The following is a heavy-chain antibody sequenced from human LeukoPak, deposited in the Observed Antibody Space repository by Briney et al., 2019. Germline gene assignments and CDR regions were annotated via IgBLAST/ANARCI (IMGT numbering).Heavy chain of an antibody. CDR3: AKDHSSSSMGVFDY. D-gene: IGHD6-6*01. Sequence: GGSLRLSCAASGFTFSSYGMHWVRQAPGKGLEWVAFIRYGGSNKYYADSVKGRFTISRDNSKNTLYLQMNSLRAEDTAVYYCAKDHSSSSMGVFDYWGQGTLVTVSS. J-gene: IGHJ4*02. V-gene: IGHV3-30*02. CDR1: GFTFSSYG. CDR2: IRYGGSNK.